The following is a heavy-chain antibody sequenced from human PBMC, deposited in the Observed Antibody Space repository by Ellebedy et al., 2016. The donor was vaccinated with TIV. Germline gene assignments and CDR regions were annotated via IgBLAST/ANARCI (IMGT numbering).Heavy chain of an antibody. CDR1: GGSISSSNW. CDR3: AREVGGLDY. Sequence: SETLSLTXAVSGGSISSSNWWSWVRQPPGKGLEWIGEIYHSGSTNYNPSLKSRVTISVDTSKNQFSLKLGSVTAADTAVYYCAREVGGLDYWGQGTLVTVSS. CDR2: IYHSGST. V-gene: IGHV4-4*02. J-gene: IGHJ4*02. D-gene: IGHD4-23*01.